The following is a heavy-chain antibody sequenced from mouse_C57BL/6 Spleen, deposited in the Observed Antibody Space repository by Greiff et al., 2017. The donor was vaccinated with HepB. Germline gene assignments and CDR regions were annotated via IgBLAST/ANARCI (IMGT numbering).Heavy chain of an antibody. CDR2: IDPENGDT. Sequence: DVHLVESGAELVRPGASVKLSCTASGFNIKDDYMHWVKQRPEQGLEWIGWIDPENGDTEYASKFQGKATITADTSSNTAYLQLSSLTSEDTAVYYCTTGVAKDWGQGTTLTVSS. D-gene: IGHD1-1*01. V-gene: IGHV14-4*01. CDR1: GFNIKDDY. CDR3: TTGVAKD. J-gene: IGHJ2*01.